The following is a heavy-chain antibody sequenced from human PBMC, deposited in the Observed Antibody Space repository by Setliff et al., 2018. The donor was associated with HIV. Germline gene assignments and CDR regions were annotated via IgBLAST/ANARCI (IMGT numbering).Heavy chain of an antibody. CDR1: GYTFTDYF. CDR3: ARYRPNHPQNAFDI. D-gene: IGHD1-26*01. CDR2: INPKTGDT. J-gene: IGHJ3*02. Sequence: VSCKASGYTFTDYFMHWVRQAPGQGLEWMGRINPKTGDTKYKQKFQGRVTMTRDASINTAYMELSSLTSDDTAVYYCARYRPNHPQNAFDIWGQGTMVTVSS. V-gene: IGHV1-2*06.